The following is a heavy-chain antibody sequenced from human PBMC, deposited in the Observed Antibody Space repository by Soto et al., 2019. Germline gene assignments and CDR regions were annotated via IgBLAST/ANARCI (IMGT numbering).Heavy chain of an antibody. Sequence: PGGSLRLSCGASGFTFSSYSMSWVRQAPGKGLEWVSGFRTGGDDGTTYYADSVKGRFTISRDNSKNTLFLQMNSLRAEDTAIYYCAKKVNSGPGSQYFDYWGQGTLVTVSS. J-gene: IGHJ4*02. D-gene: IGHD3-10*01. CDR1: GFTFSSYS. CDR2: FRTGGDDGTT. CDR3: AKKVNSGPGSQYFDY. V-gene: IGHV3-23*01.